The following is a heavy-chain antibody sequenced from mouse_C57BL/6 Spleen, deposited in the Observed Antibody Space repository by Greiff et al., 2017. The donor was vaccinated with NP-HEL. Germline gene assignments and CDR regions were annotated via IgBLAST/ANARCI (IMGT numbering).Heavy chain of an antibody. Sequence: VQLQQSGAELVKPGASVKMSCKASGYTFTTYPIEWMKQNHGKSLEWIGNFHPYNDDTKYNEKFKGKATLTVEKSSSTVYLELSRLTSDDSAVYDCARGGDYDGAWFAYWGQGTLVTVSA. CDR1: GYTFTTYP. D-gene: IGHD2-4*01. V-gene: IGHV1-47*01. J-gene: IGHJ3*01. CDR2: FHPYNDDT. CDR3: ARGGDYDGAWFAY.